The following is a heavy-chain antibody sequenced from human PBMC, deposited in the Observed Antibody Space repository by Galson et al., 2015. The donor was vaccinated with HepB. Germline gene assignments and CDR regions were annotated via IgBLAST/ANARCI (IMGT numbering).Heavy chain of an antibody. V-gene: IGHV3-23*01. Sequence: SLRLSCAASGFTFSSYAMSWVRQAPGKGLEWVSAICGSASSTYYGDSVKGRFTISRDNSKNTLYLQMNSLRAGDTAVYYCARVGWVLRLLDYWGQGTLVTVSS. CDR2: ICGSASST. D-gene: IGHD5/OR15-5a*01. CDR1: GFTFSSYA. CDR3: ARVGWVLRLLDY. J-gene: IGHJ4*01.